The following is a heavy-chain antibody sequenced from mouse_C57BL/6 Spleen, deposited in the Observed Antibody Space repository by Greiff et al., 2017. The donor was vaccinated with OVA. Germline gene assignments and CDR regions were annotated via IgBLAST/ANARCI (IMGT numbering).Heavy chain of an antibody. J-gene: IGHJ1*03. Sequence: VKLQQPGAELVRPGSSVKLSCKASGYTLTSYWMDWVKQRPGQGLEWIGNIYPSDSETHYNQKFKDKATLTVDKSSSTAYMQLSSLTSEDSAVYYCARSVIDYGSSYGWYFDVWGTGTTVTVSS. CDR1: GYTLTSYW. D-gene: IGHD1-1*01. CDR3: ARSVIDYGSSYGWYFDV. V-gene: IGHV1-61*01. CDR2: IYPSDSET.